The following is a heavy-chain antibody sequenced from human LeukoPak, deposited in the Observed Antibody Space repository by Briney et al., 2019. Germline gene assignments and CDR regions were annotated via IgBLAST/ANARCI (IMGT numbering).Heavy chain of an antibody. CDR1: GGSISSGGYS. CDR3: ARQSVRYYYDSSGYYAHRGVALDI. Sequence: SETLSLTCAVSGGSISSGGYSWSWIRQPPGKGLEWIGYIYYSGSTYYNPSLKSRVTISVDTSKNQFSLKLSSVTAADTAVYYCARQSVRYYYDSSGYYAHRGVALDIWGQGTMVTVSS. D-gene: IGHD3-22*01. CDR2: IYYSGST. J-gene: IGHJ3*02. V-gene: IGHV4-30-4*07.